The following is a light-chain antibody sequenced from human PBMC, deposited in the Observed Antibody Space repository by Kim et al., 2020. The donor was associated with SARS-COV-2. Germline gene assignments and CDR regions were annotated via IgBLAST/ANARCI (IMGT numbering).Light chain of an antibody. CDR1: GSDIGVYYF. Sequence: QSVTISCTGTGSDIGVYYFVSWYQQHPGKAPKLIISEVSKRPSGVPDRFSGSKSGNTASLTVSGLRAEDEADYYCSAYAGSNNFLLFGGGTKVTVL. CDR3: SAYAGSNNFLL. CDR2: EVS. J-gene: IGLJ2*01. V-gene: IGLV2-8*01.